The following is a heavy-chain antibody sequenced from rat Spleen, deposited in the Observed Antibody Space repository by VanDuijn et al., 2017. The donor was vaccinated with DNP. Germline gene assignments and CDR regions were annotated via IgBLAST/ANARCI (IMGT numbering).Heavy chain of an antibody. CDR2: ITSSGGGT. D-gene: IGHD5-1*01. CDR3: ATGSFDY. CDR1: GFTFNNYW. V-gene: IGHV5-31*01. J-gene: IGHJ2*01. Sequence: EVQLVESGGDLVQPGRSLKLSCVASGFTFNNYWMTWIRQVPGKGLEWVASITSSGGGTYYADSVKGRFTISRDNAKTTLYLQMDSLRSEDTATYYCATGSFDYWGQGVMVTVSS.